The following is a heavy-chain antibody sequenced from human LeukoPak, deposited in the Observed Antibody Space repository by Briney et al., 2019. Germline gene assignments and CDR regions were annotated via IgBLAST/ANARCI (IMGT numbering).Heavy chain of an antibody. V-gene: IGHV3-20*04. CDR2: INWNGGST. J-gene: IGHJ6*03. CDR3: ARRNHYNWDDVGYYYYMDV. Sequence: PGGSLRLSCAASGFTFDDYGMSWVRPAPGKGLEWVTGINWNGGSTGYADSVKGRFTISRDNAKNSLYLQMNRLRAEDTASYYCARRNHYNWDDVGYYYYMDVWGKGTTVTVSS. CDR1: GFTFDDYG. D-gene: IGHD1-1*01.